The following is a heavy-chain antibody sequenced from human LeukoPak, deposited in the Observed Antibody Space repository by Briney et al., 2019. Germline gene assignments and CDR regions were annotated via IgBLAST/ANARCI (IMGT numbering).Heavy chain of an antibody. CDR3: ARAGEYIYGTGGTFDY. Sequence: PGESLRPACAAAGSTFSSHAVQCVRQAPGGVLGWVAGFLYYVRKNTYADSVKCQFTVTRDNAKNTLYVQMNSIRAEDRVVYYCARAGEYIYGTGGTFDYWGQGTLVTVSS. J-gene: IGHJ4*02. CDR2: FLYYVRKN. V-gene: IGHV3-30*12. D-gene: IGHD5-18*01. CDR1: GSTFSSHA.